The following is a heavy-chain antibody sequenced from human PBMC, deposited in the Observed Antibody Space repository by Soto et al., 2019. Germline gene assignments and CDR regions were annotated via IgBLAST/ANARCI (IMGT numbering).Heavy chain of an antibody. CDR3: AREQFSGGYYFFDF. D-gene: IGHD3-22*01. V-gene: IGHV4-59*01. CDR1: GGSISSYY. CDR2: ISYSGST. J-gene: IGHJ4*02. Sequence: SETLSLTCTVSGGSISSYYWSWIRQPPGKRLEWIGYISYSGSTNYNPSLKSRVTISIDTSKNQFSLKLSSVTAADTAVYYCAREQFSGGYYFFDFWGQGALVTVSS.